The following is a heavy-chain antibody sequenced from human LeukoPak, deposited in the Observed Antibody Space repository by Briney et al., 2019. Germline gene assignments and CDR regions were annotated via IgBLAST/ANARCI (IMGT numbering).Heavy chain of an antibody. D-gene: IGHD3-16*01. Sequence: ASVKVSCKASGGTFSSYAISWVRQAPGQGLEWMGGIIPIFGTANYAQKFQGRVTITADESTSTAHMELSSLRSEDTAVYYCATALEGDVPSYWGQGTLVTVSS. J-gene: IGHJ4*02. CDR2: IIPIFGTA. CDR1: GGTFSSYA. CDR3: ATALEGDVPSY. V-gene: IGHV1-69*13.